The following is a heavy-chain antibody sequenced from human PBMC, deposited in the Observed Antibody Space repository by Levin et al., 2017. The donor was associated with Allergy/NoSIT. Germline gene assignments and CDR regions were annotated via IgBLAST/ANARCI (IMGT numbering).Heavy chain of an antibody. Sequence: PGGSLRLSCAVYGGSVSGYYWIWIRQPPGQGLEWIGEINHRGPTNYNPSLRGRLTVSIDTSKNQFSLRLSSVTAADTAVYYCMRGYGQNCRSTSCAGVGDYWGQGSLVTVSS. D-gene: IGHD2-2*01. CDR3: MRGYGQNCRSTSCAGVGDY. CDR1: GGSVSGYY. CDR2: INHRGPT. J-gene: IGHJ4*02. V-gene: IGHV4-34*01.